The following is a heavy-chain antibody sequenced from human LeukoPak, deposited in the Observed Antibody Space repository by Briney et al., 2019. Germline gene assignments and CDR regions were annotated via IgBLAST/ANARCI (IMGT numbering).Heavy chain of an antibody. Sequence: PGGSLRLSCEVSGFTFRSYAMSWVRQAPGKGLEWVSTISGGGDRTFYAASVKGRFTISRDNSKNTLYLQINSPRAEDTALYYCAKGKTGGAPHDYWGQGTLVTVSS. CDR3: AKGKTGGAPHDY. J-gene: IGHJ4*02. CDR1: GFTFRSYA. CDR2: ISGGGDRT. V-gene: IGHV3-23*01.